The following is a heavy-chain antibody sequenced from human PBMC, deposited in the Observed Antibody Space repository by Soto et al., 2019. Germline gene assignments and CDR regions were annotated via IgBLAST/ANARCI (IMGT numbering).Heavy chain of an antibody. CDR3: ARDRNYYFYYGFDV. Sequence: GGSLRLSCAASGFTFSSYAMSWVRQAPGKGPQWVANIKQDGTETYYVDSVKGRFTISGDNTKNSVYLQMNSLRAEDTAVYYCARDRNYYFYYGFDVWGRGTTVTVSS. CDR1: GFTFSSYA. CDR2: IKQDGTET. V-gene: IGHV3-7*03. J-gene: IGHJ6*02.